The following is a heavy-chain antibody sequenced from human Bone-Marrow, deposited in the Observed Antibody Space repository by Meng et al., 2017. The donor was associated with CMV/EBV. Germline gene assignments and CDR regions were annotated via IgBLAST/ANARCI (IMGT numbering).Heavy chain of an antibody. V-gene: IGHV1-18*01. D-gene: IGHD6-6*01. CDR1: GYTFTSYG. Sequence: ASVKVSCKASGYTFTSYGISWVRQAPGQGLEWMGWISAYNGNTNYAQKLQGRVTMTTDTSTSTAYMELRSLRSDDTAVYYGARDSKGAAPGYYYGMDVWGQGTTVIVSS. CDR2: ISAYNGNT. J-gene: IGHJ6*02. CDR3: ARDSKGAAPGYYYGMDV.